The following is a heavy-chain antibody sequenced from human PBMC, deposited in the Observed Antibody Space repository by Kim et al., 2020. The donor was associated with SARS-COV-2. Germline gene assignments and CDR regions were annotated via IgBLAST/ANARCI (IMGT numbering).Heavy chain of an antibody. CDR3: ARGGRYCSSTSCYAFDY. J-gene: IGHJ4*02. D-gene: IGHD2-2*01. Sequence: VKGRFTISRDNAKNSLYLQMNSLRAEDTAVYYCARGGRYCSSTSCYAFDYWGQGTLVTVSS. V-gene: IGHV3-11*05.